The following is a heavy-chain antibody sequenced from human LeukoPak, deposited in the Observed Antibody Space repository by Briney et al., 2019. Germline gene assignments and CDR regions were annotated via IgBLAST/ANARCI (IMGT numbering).Heavy chain of an antibody. CDR1: GFSLSHSY. CDR3: ARDPSRYDLDY. J-gene: IGHJ4*02. CDR2: IKQDGVDK. D-gene: IGHD5-12*01. V-gene: IGHV3-7*01. Sequence: GGSLRLSCATSGFSLSHSYMNWVRQAPGKGLEWVATIKQDGVDKYYVDSVKGRFTISRDTAKNSLFLQMNSLRVDDTAVYYCARDPSRYDLDYWGQGTLVTVPS.